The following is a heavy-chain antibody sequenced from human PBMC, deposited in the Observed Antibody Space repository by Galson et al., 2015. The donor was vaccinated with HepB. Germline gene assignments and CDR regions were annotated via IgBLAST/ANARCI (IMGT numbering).Heavy chain of an antibody. J-gene: IGHJ4*02. CDR3: AKDDEWKYSGSYYALDY. CDR2: ISYDGSNK. CDR1: GFTFSSYG. D-gene: IGHD1-26*01. V-gene: IGHV3-30*18. Sequence: SLRLSRAASGFTFSSYGMHWVRQAPGKGLEWVAVISYDGSNKYYADSVKGRFTISRDNSKNTLYLQMNSLRAEDTAVYYCAKDDEWKYSGSYYALDYWGQGTLVTVSS.